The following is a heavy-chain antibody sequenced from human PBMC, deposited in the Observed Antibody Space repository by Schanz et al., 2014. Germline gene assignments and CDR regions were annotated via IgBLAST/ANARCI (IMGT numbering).Heavy chain of an antibody. D-gene: IGHD2-2*01. J-gene: IGHJ4*02. CDR3: AAHETLSTTACYPS. CDR2: ISYDGNTK. V-gene: IGHV3-30*03. CDR1: GFTFSNYG. Sequence: QVQLVESGGGVVQPGRSLRLSCAASGFTFSNYGLHWVRQAPGKGLEWVTVISYDGNTKYYADSVKGRFTISRENAKNSLYLQMTGLRAEDTAVYYCAAHETLSTTACYPSWGQGTLVAVSS.